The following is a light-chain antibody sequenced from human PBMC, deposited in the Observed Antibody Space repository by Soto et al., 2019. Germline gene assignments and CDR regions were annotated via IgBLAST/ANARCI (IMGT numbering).Light chain of an antibody. J-gene: IGKJ1*01. Sequence: EVVLTQSPGTVSLSPGERATLSCRASQSITSDYLAWYQQKPGQAPRLLIYAASSRATGIPDRFSGSGSGTDFTVSISRLEPGDFAVYYCQQYGSSIAWTFGQGTKVEIK. V-gene: IGKV3-20*01. CDR2: AAS. CDR1: QSITSDY. CDR3: QQYGSSIAWT.